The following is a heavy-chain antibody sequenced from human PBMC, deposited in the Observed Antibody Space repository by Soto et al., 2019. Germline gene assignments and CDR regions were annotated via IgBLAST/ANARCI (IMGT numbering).Heavy chain of an antibody. V-gene: IGHV1-69*13. Sequence: RASVKVSCKASGGTFCSYAISWVRQAPGQGLEWMGGIIPIFGTANYAQKFQGRVTITADESTSTAYMELSSLRSEDTAVYYCARDRSPTVLQTWGQGTLVTVSS. D-gene: IGHD4-17*01. CDR1: GGTFCSYA. J-gene: IGHJ5*02. CDR2: IIPIFGTA. CDR3: ARDRSPTVLQT.